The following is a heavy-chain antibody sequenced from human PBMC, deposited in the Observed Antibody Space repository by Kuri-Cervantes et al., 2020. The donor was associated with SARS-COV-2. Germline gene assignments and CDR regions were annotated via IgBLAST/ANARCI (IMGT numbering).Heavy chain of an antibody. CDR3: VKGGARITNSGVVIANWFDP. V-gene: IGHV4-34*01. D-gene: IGHD3-3*01. J-gene: IGHJ5*02. CDR1: GGSFSGYY. CDR2: IYYSGST. Sequence: GSLRLSCAVYGGSFSGYYWGWIRQPPGKGLEWIGSIYYSGSTYYNPSLKSRVTISVDTSKNQFSLKLSSVTAADTAVYYCVKGGARITNSGVVIANWFDPWGQGTLVTVSS.